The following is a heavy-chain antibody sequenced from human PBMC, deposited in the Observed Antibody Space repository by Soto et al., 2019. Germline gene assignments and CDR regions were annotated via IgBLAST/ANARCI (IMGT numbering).Heavy chain of an antibody. CDR1: GFTFSSYG. V-gene: IGHV3-30*18. J-gene: IGHJ4*02. CDR3: AKDVYTAAILQLPDY. Sequence: LRLSCAASGFTFSSYGMHWVRQAPGKGLEWVAVISYDGSNKYYADSVKGRFTISRDNSKNTLYLQMNSLRAEDTAVYYCAKDVYTAAILQLPDYWGQGTLVTV. CDR2: ISYDGSNK. D-gene: IGHD2-2*01.